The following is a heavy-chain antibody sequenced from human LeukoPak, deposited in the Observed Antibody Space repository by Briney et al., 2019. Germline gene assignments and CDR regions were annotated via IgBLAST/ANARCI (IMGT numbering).Heavy chain of an antibody. V-gene: IGHV3-30-3*01. J-gene: IGHJ3*02. CDR2: ISYDGSNK. CDR3: AKDRYYDSSGYPDAFDI. D-gene: IGHD3-22*01. CDR1: GFTFSSYA. Sequence: PGGSLRLSCAASGFTFSSYAMHWVRQAPGKGLEWVAVISYDGSNKYYADSVKGRFTISRDNSKNTLYLQMNSLRAEDTAVYYCAKDRYYDSSGYPDAFDIWGQGTMVTVSS.